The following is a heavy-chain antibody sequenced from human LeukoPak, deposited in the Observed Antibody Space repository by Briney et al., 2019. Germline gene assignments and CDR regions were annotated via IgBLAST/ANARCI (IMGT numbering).Heavy chain of an antibody. CDR2: ISAYNGNT. D-gene: IGHD5-12*01. CDR1: GYTFTSCG. CDR3: ARDLVASSTGY. Sequence: GASVKVSCKASGYTFTSCGIIWVRQAPGQGLEWMGWISAYNGNTNYAQKLQGRVTMTTDTSTSTAYMELRSLRSDDTAVYCCARDLVASSTGYWGQGTLVTVSS. J-gene: IGHJ4*02. V-gene: IGHV1-18*01.